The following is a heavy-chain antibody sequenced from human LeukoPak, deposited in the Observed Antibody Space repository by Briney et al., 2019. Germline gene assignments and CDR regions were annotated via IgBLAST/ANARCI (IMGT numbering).Heavy chain of an antibody. Sequence: PGGSRRLSVAAPGFTFRTYARTGVRRAPGKGLGGGAVISYDGSNKYYADSVKGRFTISRDNSKNTLYLQMNSLRAEDTAVYYCAREGHSSGWSFDYWGQGALVTVSS. V-gene: IGHV3-30*04. J-gene: IGHJ4*02. CDR2: ISYDGSNK. CDR1: GFTFRTYA. CDR3: AREGHSSGWSFDY. D-gene: IGHD6-19*01.